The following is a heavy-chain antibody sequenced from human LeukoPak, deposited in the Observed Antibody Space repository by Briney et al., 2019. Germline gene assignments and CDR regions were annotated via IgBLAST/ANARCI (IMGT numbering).Heavy chain of an antibody. CDR2: IHPNSGGT. Sequence: ASVKVSFRASGYTFTGYYIHWVRQAPGQGLEWMGRIHPNSGGTNYAQQFQAWATTTSETSITIAYKELSRQRSDDTAVYYSATSGYASAALDIWGQGTMVTVSS. CDR3: ATSGYASAALDI. V-gene: IGHV1-2*04. CDR1: GYTFTGYY. D-gene: IGHD5-18*01. J-gene: IGHJ3*02.